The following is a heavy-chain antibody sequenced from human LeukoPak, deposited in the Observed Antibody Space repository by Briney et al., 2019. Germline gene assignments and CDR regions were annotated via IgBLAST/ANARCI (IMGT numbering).Heavy chain of an antibody. Sequence: PGGSLRLSCAASGFTFSIYAMSWVRQAPRKGVQWVSSITSRGESTWYVDSVKGRFTITRDNCENTLYLQMHMLRAEDTAVYYCARDRPNYYGSDGHYYRRDGDYWGRGTLVSVSS. V-gene: IGHV3-23*01. CDR1: GFTFSIYA. CDR3: ARDRPNYYGSDGHYYRRDGDY. J-gene: IGHJ4*02. D-gene: IGHD3-22*01. CDR2: ITSRGEST.